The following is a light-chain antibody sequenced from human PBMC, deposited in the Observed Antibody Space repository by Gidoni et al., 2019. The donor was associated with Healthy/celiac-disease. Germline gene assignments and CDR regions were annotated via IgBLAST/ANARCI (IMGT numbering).Light chain of an antibody. V-gene: IGKV3-15*01. CDR1: QSVSSN. CDR3: QQYNNWPRALT. CDR2: GAS. J-gene: IGKJ4*01. Sequence: EIVMTQSRATLSVSPGERATLSCRASQSVSSNLAWYQQKPGQAPRLLIYGASTRATGIPARFSGSGSGTDFTLTISSLQSEDFAVYYCQQYNNWPRALTFGGXTKVEIK.